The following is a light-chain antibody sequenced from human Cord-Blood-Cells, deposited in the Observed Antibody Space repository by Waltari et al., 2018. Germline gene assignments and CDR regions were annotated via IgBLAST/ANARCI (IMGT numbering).Light chain of an antibody. Sequence: QSALTQPASVSGSPGQSITISCTGTSSDVGSYNLVSWYQQHPGKAPKLTIYEVSKRPSGGSNRFAGSKSGNTASPTIPGLQADDEADYYCCSYAGSSTWVFGGGTKLTVL. CDR2: EVS. V-gene: IGLV2-23*02. CDR3: CSYAGSSTWV. CDR1: SSDVGSYNL. J-gene: IGLJ3*02.